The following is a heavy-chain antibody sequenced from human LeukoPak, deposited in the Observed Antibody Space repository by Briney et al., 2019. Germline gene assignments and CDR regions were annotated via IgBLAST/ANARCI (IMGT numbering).Heavy chain of an antibody. CDR3: ATDHCSSTSCYSEMRH. J-gene: IGHJ1*01. D-gene: IGHD2-2*01. CDR2: FDPEDGET. Sequence: ASVKVSCKVSGYTLTELSMHWVRQAPGKGLEWMGGFDPEDGETIYAQKLQGRVTMTEDTSTDTAYMELSSLRSEDTAVYYCATDHCSSTSCYSEMRHWGQGTLDTVSS. V-gene: IGHV1-24*01. CDR1: GYTLTELS.